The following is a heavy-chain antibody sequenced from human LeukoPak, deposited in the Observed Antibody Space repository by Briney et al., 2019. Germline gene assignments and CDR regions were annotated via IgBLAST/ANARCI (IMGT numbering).Heavy chain of an antibody. J-gene: IGHJ4*02. CDR2: IYTNGST. V-gene: IGHV4-61*02. CDR1: GGSISSGSYY. Sequence: PSETLSLTCTVSGGSISSGSYYWSWIRQPAGKGLEWIGRIYTNGSTNYHPPLKSRVTISVETCKNQFSLKLSSVTAADTAVYYCARDLAGYYFDYWGQVTLVTVSS. CDR3: ARDLAGYYFDY. D-gene: IGHD6-25*01.